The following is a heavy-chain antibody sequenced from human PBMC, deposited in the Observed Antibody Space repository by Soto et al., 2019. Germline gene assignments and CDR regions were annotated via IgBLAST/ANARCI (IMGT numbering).Heavy chain of an antibody. Sequence: QVQLVESGGGVVQPGRSLRLSCAASGFTFSSYAMHWVRQAPGKGLEWVAVISYDGISKHYADFVKGRFSISRDDSENTLYVQMNSLRAEDTAAYYCPKDGYLDTYYFDYWGQGTLVTVSS. CDR3: PKDGYLDTYYFDY. CDR1: GFTFSSYA. J-gene: IGHJ4*02. CDR2: ISYDGISK. V-gene: IGHV3-30-3*01. D-gene: IGHD3-9*01.